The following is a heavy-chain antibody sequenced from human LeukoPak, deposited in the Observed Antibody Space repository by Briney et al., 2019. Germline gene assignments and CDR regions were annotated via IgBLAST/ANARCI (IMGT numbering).Heavy chain of an antibody. CDR1: GFTFSNAW. D-gene: IGHD1-26*01. V-gene: IGHV3-15*01. CDR2: IKSKTDGGTT. CDR3: TTSDQVGATPFDY. J-gene: IGHJ4*02. Sequence: GGSLRLSCAASGFTFSNAWMSWVRQAPGKGLEWVGRIKSKTDGGTTDYAAPVKGRFTISRDDSKNTLYLQMNSLKTEDTDVYYCTTSDQVGATPFDYWGQGTLVTVSS.